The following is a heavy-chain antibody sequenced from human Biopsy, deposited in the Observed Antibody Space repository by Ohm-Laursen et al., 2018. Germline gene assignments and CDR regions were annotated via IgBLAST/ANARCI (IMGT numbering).Heavy chain of an antibody. D-gene: IGHD6-19*01. Sequence: SVTLSLTWTVSGDSLTSGPENWSSLRKSPGQGLEYIGIIYSGGNTNYNPSLKNRVTMSVDTSKNQFYLKLYSVTAADTAVYYCARGRRTSGWPYFDNWGQGALVIVSP. V-gene: IGHV4-61*01. CDR1: GDSLTSGPEN. CDR2: IYSGGNT. CDR3: ARGRRTSGWPYFDN. J-gene: IGHJ4*02.